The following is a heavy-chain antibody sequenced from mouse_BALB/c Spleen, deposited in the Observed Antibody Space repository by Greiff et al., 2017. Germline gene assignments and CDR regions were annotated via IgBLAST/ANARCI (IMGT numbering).Heavy chain of an antibody. V-gene: IGHV2-9*02. D-gene: IGHD1-1*01. CDR1: GFSLTSYG. CDR2: IWAGGST. J-gene: IGHJ4*01. CDR3: ARDLTTVVAYYAMDY. Sequence: VKLVESGPGLVAPSQSLSITCTVSGFSLTSYGVHWVRQPPGKGLEWLGVIWAGGSTNYNSALMSRLSISKDNSKSQVFLKMNSLQTDDTARYYCARDLTTVVAYYAMDYWGQGTSVTVSS.